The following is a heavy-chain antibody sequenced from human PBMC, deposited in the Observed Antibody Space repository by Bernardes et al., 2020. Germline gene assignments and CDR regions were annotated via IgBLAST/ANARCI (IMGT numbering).Heavy chain of an antibody. J-gene: IGHJ3*02. D-gene: IGHD4-17*01. V-gene: IGHV3-30*18. CDR1: GFTFSSYG. Sequence: GWSLRLSCAASGFTFSSYGMHWVRQAPGKGLEWVAVISYDGSNKYYADSVKGRFTISRDNSKNTLYLQMNSLRAEDTAVYYCAKDYGDYDDAFDIWGQGTMVTVSS. CDR2: ISYDGSNK. CDR3: AKDYGDYDDAFDI.